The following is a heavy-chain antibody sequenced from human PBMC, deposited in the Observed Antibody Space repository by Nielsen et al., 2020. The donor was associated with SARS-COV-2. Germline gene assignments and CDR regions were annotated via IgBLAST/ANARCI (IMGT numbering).Heavy chain of an antibody. CDR3: ARDWSRAFDV. CDR1: GFTFSSYA. J-gene: IGHJ3*01. Sequence: GGSLRLSCAASGFTFSSYAMHWVRQVPGKGLEWVADIKPDGSEKVYVDSVKGRFTISRDNAKNSMSLQMNSLRVEDTAVYYCARDWSRAFDVWGQGTMVTVSS. V-gene: IGHV3-7*01. CDR2: IKPDGSEK.